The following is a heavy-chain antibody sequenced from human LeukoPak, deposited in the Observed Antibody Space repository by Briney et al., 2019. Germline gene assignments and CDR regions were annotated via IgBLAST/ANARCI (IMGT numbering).Heavy chain of an antibody. CDR3: ARRPGYSSGWYDY. CDR2: INPNSGGT. J-gene: IGHJ4*02. Sequence: ASVKVSCKASGYTFTGYYMHWVRQAPGQGLEWMGWINPNSGGTNYAQKLQGRVTMTTDTSTSTAYMELRSLRSDDTAVYYCARRPGYSSGWYDYWGQGTLVTVSS. CDR1: GYTFTGYY. V-gene: IGHV1-2*02. D-gene: IGHD6-19*01.